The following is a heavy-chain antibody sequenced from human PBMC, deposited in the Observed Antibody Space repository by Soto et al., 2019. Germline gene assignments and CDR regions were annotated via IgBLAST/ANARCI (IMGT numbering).Heavy chain of an antibody. CDR1: GFTFSSYA. V-gene: IGHV3-30-3*01. J-gene: IGHJ4*02. D-gene: IGHD3-10*01. CDR3: AYDGGSGSYSAHQFDY. CDR2: ISYDGSNK. Sequence: QVQLVESGGGVVQPGRSLRLSCGASGFTFSSYAMHWVRQAPGKGLEWVAVISYDGSNKYYADYVKGRFTISRENSKNTLYLKMNSLRAEDTAVYYCAYDGGSGSYSAHQFDYCGQGTLVTVSS.